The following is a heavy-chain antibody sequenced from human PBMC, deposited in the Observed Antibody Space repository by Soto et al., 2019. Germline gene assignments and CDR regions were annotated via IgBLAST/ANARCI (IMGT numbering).Heavy chain of an antibody. J-gene: IGHJ1*01. Sequence: QVQLVQSGAEVTKPGASVKVSCKASGYTFTSYDINWERQATGQGLEWMGWMNPNSGNTGYAQKFQGRVTMTRNTSISTAYRELSSLRSEDPAVYDCARGCSRQNEYFQHWGQGTLVTVSS. D-gene: IGHD2-2*01. CDR2: MNPNSGNT. CDR1: GYTFTSYD. V-gene: IGHV1-8*01. CDR3: ARGCSRQNEYFQH.